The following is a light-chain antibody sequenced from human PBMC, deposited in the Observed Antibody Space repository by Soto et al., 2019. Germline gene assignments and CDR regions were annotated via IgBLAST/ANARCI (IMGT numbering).Light chain of an antibody. V-gene: IGLV2-14*01. CDR2: ASS. J-gene: IGLJ1*01. Sequence: QSVLTQPASVSGSPGQSITISCTGTSSDVGGYNYVSWYQHHPGKAPRLMIYASSSRPSGVPHRFSGSRSDNTASLTISGLQAEDEADYYCSSYTSGTTLYVFGTGTKVTVL. CDR1: SSDVGGYNY. CDR3: SSYTSGTTLYV.